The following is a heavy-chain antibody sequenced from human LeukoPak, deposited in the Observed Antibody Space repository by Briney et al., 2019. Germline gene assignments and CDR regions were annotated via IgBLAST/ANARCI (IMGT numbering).Heavy chain of an antibody. CDR2: ISGSGGST. J-gene: IGHJ4*02. Sequence: GGSLRLSCAASGFTFSSYVMSWVRQAPGKGMEWVSTISGSGGSTYYADSVKGRFTNSRDNSKNTLYLQMNSLRAEDMAVYYCTTPGSSWYNWGQGTLVTVSS. CDR1: GFTFSSYV. CDR3: TTPGSSWYN. V-gene: IGHV3-23*01. D-gene: IGHD6-13*01.